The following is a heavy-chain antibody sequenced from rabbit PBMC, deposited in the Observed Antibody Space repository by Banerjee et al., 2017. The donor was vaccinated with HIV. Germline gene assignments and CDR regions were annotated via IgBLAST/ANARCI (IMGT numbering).Heavy chain of an antibody. CDR3: ARDVVVTSVVNFNL. CDR2: IYAGSSGSA. CDR1: GFSFSSSYY. D-gene: IGHD1-1*01. J-gene: IGHJ4*01. V-gene: IGHV1S40*01. Sequence: QSLEESGGDLVKPGASLTLTCTASGFSFSSSYYMCWVRQAPGKGLEWIACIYAGSSGSAGYASWAKGRFTVSKTSSTTVTLQMTSLTAADTATYFCARDVVVTSVVNFNLWGPGTLVTVS.